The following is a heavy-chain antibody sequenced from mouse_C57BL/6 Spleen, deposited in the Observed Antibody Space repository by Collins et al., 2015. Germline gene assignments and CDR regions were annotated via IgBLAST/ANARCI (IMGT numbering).Heavy chain of an antibody. CDR3: ARHGVRDYFDY. CDR2: ISSGGGST. V-gene: IGHV5-12-1*01. J-gene: IGHJ2*01. D-gene: IGHD2-14*01. Sequence: GFAFSSYDMSWVRQTPEKRLEWVAYISSGGGSTYYPDTVKGRFTISRDNAKNTLYLQMSSLKSEDTAMYYCARHGVRDYFDYWGQGTTLTVSS. CDR1: GFAFSSYD.